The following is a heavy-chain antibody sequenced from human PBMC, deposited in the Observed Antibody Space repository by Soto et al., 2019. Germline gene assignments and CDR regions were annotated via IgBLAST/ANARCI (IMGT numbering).Heavy chain of an antibody. D-gene: IGHD5-12*01. Sequence: QVQLVESGGGVVQPGRSLRLSCAASGFTFSSYAMHWVRQAPGKGLEWVAVISYDGSNKYYADSVKGRFTISRDNSKNTLYLQMNSLRAEDTAVYYCAGVKYRGGYNTYYYYGMDVWGQGTTVTVSS. J-gene: IGHJ6*02. CDR3: AGVKYRGGYNTYYYYGMDV. V-gene: IGHV3-30-3*01. CDR2: ISYDGSNK. CDR1: GFTFSSYA.